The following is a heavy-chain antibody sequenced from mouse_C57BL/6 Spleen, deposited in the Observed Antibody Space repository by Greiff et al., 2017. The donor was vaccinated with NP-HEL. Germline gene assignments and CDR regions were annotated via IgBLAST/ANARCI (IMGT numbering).Heavy chain of an antibody. D-gene: IGHD3-2*02. CDR1: GYTFTSYW. Sequence: VQLQQSGAELARPGASVKMSCKASGYTFTSYWMHWVKQRPGQGLEWIGMIHPNSGSTNYNEKFKSKATLTVDKSSSTAYMQLSSLTSEDSAVYYCARQLRLDYWGQGTTLTVSS. CDR2: IHPNSGST. CDR3: ARQLRLDY. J-gene: IGHJ2*01. V-gene: IGHV1-64*01.